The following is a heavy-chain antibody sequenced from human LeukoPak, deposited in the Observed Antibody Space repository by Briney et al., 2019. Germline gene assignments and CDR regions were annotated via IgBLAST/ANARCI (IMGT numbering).Heavy chain of an antibody. D-gene: IGHD1-1*01. J-gene: IGHJ6*02. CDR1: GGSVSSGSSY. CDR2: IYYSGST. CDR3: ARDLDWNDEDYYYGMDV. Sequence: SETLSLTCTVSGGSVSSGSSYWSWIRQPPGKGLEWIGYIYYSGSTNYNPSRKSRVTISVDTSKNQFSLKLSSVTAADTAVYYCARDLDWNDEDYYYGMDVWGQGTTVTVSS. V-gene: IGHV4-61*01.